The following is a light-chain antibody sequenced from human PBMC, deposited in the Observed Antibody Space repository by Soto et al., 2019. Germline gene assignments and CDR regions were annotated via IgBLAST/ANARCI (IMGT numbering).Light chain of an antibody. CDR2: TTS. CDR3: QQSYSALWA. CDR1: QSISSY. V-gene: IGKV1-39*01. Sequence: DIQMTQPPSSLSASVGDRVTITCRASQSISSYLNWYQQKPGKAPQLLIYTTSTLQSGVPSRFSGSGSGTDFTLTISSVQPEDFATYYCQQSYSALWAFGQGTKVEIK. J-gene: IGKJ1*01.